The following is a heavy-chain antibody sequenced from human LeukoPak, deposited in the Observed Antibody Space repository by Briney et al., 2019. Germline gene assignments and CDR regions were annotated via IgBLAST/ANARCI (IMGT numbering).Heavy chain of an antibody. V-gene: IGHV3-48*03. Sequence: GSLRLSCAASGFTFSSYEMNWVRQAPGKGLEWVSYISSSGSTIYYADSVKGRFTISRDNSKNTLYLQMNSLRAEDTAVYYCVRGGRRTLVVVATKGGVDYWGQGTLVTVSS. CDR1: GFTFSSYE. CDR3: VRGGRRTLVVVATKGGVDY. D-gene: IGHD2-15*01. CDR2: ISSSGSTI. J-gene: IGHJ4*02.